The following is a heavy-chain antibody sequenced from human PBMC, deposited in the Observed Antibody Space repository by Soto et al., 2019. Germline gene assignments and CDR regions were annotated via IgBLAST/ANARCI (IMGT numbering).Heavy chain of an antibody. CDR2: IYWDTDE. V-gene: IGHV2-5*02. CDR3: AHSTLPRTIFPPPDAFDI. Sequence: SGPTLVKPTQTLTLTCTFSGFSLSTSGVGVGWIRQPPGKALVGLALIYWDTDERYSPPLMIRVTITNDNSKYQVVLTLTNIDPADTATYYCAHSTLPRTIFPPPDAFDIWGQGTMVTVSS. J-gene: IGHJ3*02. CDR1: GFSLSTSGVG. D-gene: IGHD3-3*01.